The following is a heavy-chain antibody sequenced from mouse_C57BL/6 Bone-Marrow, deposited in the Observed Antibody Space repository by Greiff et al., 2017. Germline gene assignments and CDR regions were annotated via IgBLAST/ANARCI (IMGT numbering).Heavy chain of an antibody. CDR3: ARGRAY. Sequence: QVQLQQPGPELVRPGSSVKLSCKASGYTFTSSWMDWVKQRPGHGLEWIGHIYPSDSETHYNQKFKDKATLTVDKSSSSAYMQLSILTSEDSAVYYCARGRAYWGQGTLVTVSA. CDR1: GYTFTSSW. J-gene: IGHJ3*01. CDR2: IYPSDSET. V-gene: IGHV1-61*01.